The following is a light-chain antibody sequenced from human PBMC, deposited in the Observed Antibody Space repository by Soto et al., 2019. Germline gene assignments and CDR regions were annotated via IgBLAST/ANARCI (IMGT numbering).Light chain of an antibody. CDR1: SSNVGTQS. CDR3: QSYDSNVNGLYV. V-gene: IGLV1-40*01. J-gene: IGLJ1*01. Sequence: QSVLTQPPSVSGAPGQTATISCTGSSSNVGTQSVHWYQHLPGAAPKVLIYANNGRPSGVPDRFSVSKSGTSASLAITGLQAEDEADYYCQSYDSNVNGLYVFGTGTKVTVL. CDR2: ANN.